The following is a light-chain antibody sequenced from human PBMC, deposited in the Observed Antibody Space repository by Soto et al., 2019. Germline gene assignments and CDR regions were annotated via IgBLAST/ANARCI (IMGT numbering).Light chain of an antibody. CDR2: EDN. J-gene: IGLJ2*01. CDR3: QSYDSSNVV. V-gene: IGLV6-57*03. Sequence: FMLTQPHSVSESPGKTVTISCTRSSGSIASNYVQWYQQRPGSAPTTVIYEDNQRPSGVPDRFSGSIDSSSNSASLTISGLKTEDEADYYGQSYDSSNVVFGGGTKVTVL. CDR1: SGSIASNY.